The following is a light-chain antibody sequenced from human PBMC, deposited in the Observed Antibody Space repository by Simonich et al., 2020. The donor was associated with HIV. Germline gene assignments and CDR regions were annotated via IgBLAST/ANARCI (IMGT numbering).Light chain of an antibody. J-gene: IGLJ3*02. CDR2: GNS. CDR3: GTWDSSLSVWV. V-gene: IGLV1-40*01. Sequence: QSVLTQPPSVSGAPGQRVTISCTGSSSNIGAGYDVHWYQHLPGTAPKLLIYGNSNRPSGVPERFSGSKSGTSATLGITGLQTGDEADYYCGTWDSSLSVWVFGGGTKLTVL. CDR1: SSNIGAGYD.